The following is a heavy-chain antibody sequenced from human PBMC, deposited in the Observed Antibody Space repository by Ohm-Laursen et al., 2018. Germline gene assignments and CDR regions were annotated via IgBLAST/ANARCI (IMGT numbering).Heavy chain of an antibody. V-gene: IGHV3-23*01. D-gene: IGHD6-13*01. CDR2: ISNRGDDT. CDR3: VRGYTSSWSNYFDY. CDR1: GFTFSSYP. J-gene: IGHJ4*02. Sequence: GSLRLSCTAPGFTFSSYPMIWVRQAPGMGLEWVSAISNRGDDTYYADSVKGRFTISRDNSKNTLYLQMSNLRAEDTAVYYCVRGYTSSWSNYFDYWGQGTLVTISS.